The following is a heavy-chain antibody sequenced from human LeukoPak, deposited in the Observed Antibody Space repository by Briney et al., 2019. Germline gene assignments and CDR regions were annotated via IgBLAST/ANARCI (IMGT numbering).Heavy chain of an antibody. D-gene: IGHD1-26*01. Sequence: GGSLRLSCAAAGFTFSSYWMSWVRQAPGKVLEWVPNIKQDGSEKYYVASVKGRFTISRDNAKNSLYLQMNSVRAEDTAVYYCAREYIGSGAQNWLDPLGRGTLVTVSS. CDR3: AREYIGSGAQNWLDP. CDR1: GFTFSSYW. V-gene: IGHV3-7*01. CDR2: IKQDGSEK. J-gene: IGHJ5*02.